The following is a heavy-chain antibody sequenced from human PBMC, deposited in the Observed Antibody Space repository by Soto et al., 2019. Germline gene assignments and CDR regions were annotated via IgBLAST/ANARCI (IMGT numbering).Heavy chain of an antibody. J-gene: IGHJ4*02. D-gene: IGHD3-9*01. CDR3: ARELRYFDWGFDS. CDR2: INAANGNT. CDR1: GDTFSPYT. V-gene: IGHV1-3*01. Sequence: GASVKVSSKASGDTFSPYTMHGVRQTPGQRLEWMGWINAANGNTKYSQKFQGRVTITGDTSASTAYMELSSLRSEDTAVYYCARELRYFDWGFDSWGQGTLVPAPQ.